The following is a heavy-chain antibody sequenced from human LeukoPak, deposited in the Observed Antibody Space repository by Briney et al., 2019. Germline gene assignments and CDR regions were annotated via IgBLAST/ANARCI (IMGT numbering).Heavy chain of an antibody. CDR1: GFTFSSYS. Sequence: GGSLRLSCAASGFTFSSYSMNWVRQAPGKGLEWVSSISSSSSYIHYADSVKGRFTISRDNAKNSLYLQMNSLRAEDTAVYYCARDPVLSDFWSGYYTPQGWFDPWGQGTLVTVSS. CDR3: ARDPVLSDFWSGYYTPQGWFDP. J-gene: IGHJ5*02. V-gene: IGHV3-21*01. CDR2: ISSSSSYI. D-gene: IGHD3-3*01.